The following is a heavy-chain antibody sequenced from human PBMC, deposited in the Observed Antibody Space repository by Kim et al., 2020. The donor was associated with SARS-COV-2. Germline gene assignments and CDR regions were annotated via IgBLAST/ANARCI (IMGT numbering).Heavy chain of an antibody. CDR1: GFTFSNAW. D-gene: IGHD3-22*01. Sequence: GGSLRLSCAASGFTFSNAWMSWVRQAPGKGLEWVGRIKSKTDGGTTDYAAPVKGRFTISRDDSKNTLYLKMNSLKTEDTAVYYCTTSYYDSSGYGGFDYWGQGTLVTVSS. CDR3: TTSYYDSSGYGGFDY. CDR2: IKSKTDGGTT. J-gene: IGHJ4*02. V-gene: IGHV3-15*01.